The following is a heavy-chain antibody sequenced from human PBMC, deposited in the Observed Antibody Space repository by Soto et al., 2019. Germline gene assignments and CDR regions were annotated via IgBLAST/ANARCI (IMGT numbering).Heavy chain of an antibody. CDR2: ISAYNGNT. Sequence: GASVKVSCKASGYTFTSYGISWVRQAPGQGLEWMGWISAYNGNTNYAQKLQGRVTMTTDTSTSTAYMELRSLRSDDTAVYYCARLSSRYNWNDGPLGYYYYYMDVWGKGTTVTVSS. V-gene: IGHV1-18*01. D-gene: IGHD1-1*01. CDR1: GYTFTSYG. CDR3: ARLSSRYNWNDGPLGYYYYYMDV. J-gene: IGHJ6*03.